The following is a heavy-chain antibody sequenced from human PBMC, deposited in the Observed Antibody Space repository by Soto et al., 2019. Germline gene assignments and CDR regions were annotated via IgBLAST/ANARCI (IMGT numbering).Heavy chain of an antibody. CDR3: ARPRGYYRSGSPLHYGMDV. Sequence: QVQLVQSGAEVKKPGPSVKVSCQASGGTFSSYAISWVRQAPGQGLEWMGGIIPIFGTANYAQKVQGRVTITADNNPSTAYMEVSSLRSEDTAVYYSARPRGYYRSGSPLHYGMDVWGQGTTVTVSS. V-gene: IGHV1-69*06. J-gene: IGHJ6*02. D-gene: IGHD3-10*01. CDR1: GGTFSSYA. CDR2: IIPIFGTA.